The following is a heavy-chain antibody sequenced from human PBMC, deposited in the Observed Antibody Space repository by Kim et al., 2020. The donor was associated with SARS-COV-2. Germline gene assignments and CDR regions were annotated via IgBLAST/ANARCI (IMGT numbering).Heavy chain of an antibody. CDR2: IIPILGIA. D-gene: IGHD3-22*01. J-gene: IGHJ6*03. V-gene: IGHV1-69*04. CDR1: GGTFSSYA. Sequence: SVKVSCKASGGTFSSYAISWVRQAPGQGLEWMGRIIPILGIANYAQKFQGRVTITADKSTSTAYMELSSLRSEDTAVYYCARNKYYYDSSGYFGPGYYYYYMDVWGKGTTVTVSS. CDR3: ARNKYYYDSSGYFGPGYYYYYMDV.